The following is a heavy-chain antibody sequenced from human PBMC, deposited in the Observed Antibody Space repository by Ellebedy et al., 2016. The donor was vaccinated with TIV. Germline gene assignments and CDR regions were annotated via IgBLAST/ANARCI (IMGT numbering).Heavy chain of an antibody. CDR1: GGSFSGYY. J-gene: IGHJ4*02. CDR2: INHSGST. D-gene: IGHD3-10*01. V-gene: IGHV4-34*01. Sequence: SETLSLTXAVYGGSFSGYYWSWIRQPPGKGLEWIGEINHSGSTNYNPSLKSRVTISVDTSKNQFSLKLSSVTAADTAVYYCARGLIFGLTMVRGALREWGQGTLVTVSS. CDR3: ARGLIFGLTMVRGALRE.